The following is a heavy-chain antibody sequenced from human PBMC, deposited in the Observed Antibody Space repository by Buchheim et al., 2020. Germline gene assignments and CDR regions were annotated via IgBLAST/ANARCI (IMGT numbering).Heavy chain of an antibody. V-gene: IGHV3-30*18. CDR3: AKAITKIVDAIDY. Sequence: QDQLVESGGGVVQPGRSLRLSCVVSGLNFSTYGMDWVRQAPGKGLEWVALISYDGRNKFYADSVKGRFTISRDNSQNTLFLQMNSLRTEDTALYYCAKAITKIVDAIDYWGQGTL. J-gene: IGHJ4*02. CDR2: ISYDGRNK. CDR1: GLNFSTYG. D-gene: IGHD3-22*01.